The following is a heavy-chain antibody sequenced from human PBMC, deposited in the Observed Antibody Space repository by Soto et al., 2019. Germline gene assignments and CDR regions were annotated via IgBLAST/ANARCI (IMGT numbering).Heavy chain of an antibody. V-gene: IGHV4-39*01. CDR2: IYYSGST. Sequence: SETLSLTCTVSGGSISSSSYYWGWIRQPPGKGLEWIGSIYYSGSTYYNPSLKSRVTISVDTSKNQFSLKLSSVTAADTAVYYCARPPILPTYYDFPDVWGQGTTVTVSS. D-gene: IGHD3-3*01. CDR1: GGSISSSSYY. CDR3: ARPPILPTYYDFPDV. J-gene: IGHJ6*02.